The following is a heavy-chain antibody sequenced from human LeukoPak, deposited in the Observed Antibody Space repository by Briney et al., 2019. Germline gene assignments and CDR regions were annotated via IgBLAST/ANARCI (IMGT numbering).Heavy chain of an antibody. J-gene: IGHJ5*02. V-gene: IGHV3-9*01. Sequence: PGGSLRLSCAASGFTFDDYAMHWVRQAPGKGLEWVSGISWNSSSIGYADSVKGRFTISRDNAKNSLYLQMNSLRAEDTALYYCAKGLLSSSWSPLGFDPWGQGTLVTVSS. CDR2: ISWNSSSI. D-gene: IGHD6-13*01. CDR1: GFTFDDYA. CDR3: AKGLLSSSWSPLGFDP.